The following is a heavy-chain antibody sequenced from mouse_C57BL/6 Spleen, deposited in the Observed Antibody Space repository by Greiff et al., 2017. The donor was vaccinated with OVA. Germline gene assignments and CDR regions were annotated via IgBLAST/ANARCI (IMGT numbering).Heavy chain of an antibody. Sequence: EVQLQESGPELVKPGASVKIPCKASGYTFTDYNMDWVKQSHGKSLEWIGDINPNNGGTIYNQKFKGKATLTVDKSSSTAYMELRSLTSEDTAVYYCARSGYGSSYYFDYWGQGTTLTVSS. CDR3: ARSGYGSSYYFDY. CDR2: INPNNGGT. V-gene: IGHV1-18*01. D-gene: IGHD1-1*01. J-gene: IGHJ2*01. CDR1: GYTFTDYN.